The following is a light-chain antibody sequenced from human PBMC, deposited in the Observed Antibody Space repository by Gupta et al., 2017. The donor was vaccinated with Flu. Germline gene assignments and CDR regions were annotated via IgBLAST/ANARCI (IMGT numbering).Light chain of an antibody. CDR2: AAS. CDR1: QNIDTY. Sequence: DTRLIQSPPSLAALSGDRVTITCRTSQNIDTYLTWFQVKPGKAPKLLIYAASNLQRGIPFRFGGGGSGTDFNFTISSLQPEDFATYYCQQSYGVPYTFGQGTKVDI. V-gene: IGKV1-39*01. CDR3: QQSYGVPYT. J-gene: IGKJ2*01.